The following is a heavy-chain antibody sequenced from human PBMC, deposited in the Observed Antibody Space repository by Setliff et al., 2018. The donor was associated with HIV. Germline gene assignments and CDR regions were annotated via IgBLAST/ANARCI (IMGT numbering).Heavy chain of an antibody. CDR1: GGSLSGFY. D-gene: IGHD6-6*01. Sequence: SETLSLTCAVYGGSLSGFYWSWIRQPPGKGLEWIGEINHSGHTKYNSSLKSRVTISVDTSKNQFSVGLTSLTAADTAVYFCARLWQLDYYYYYMDVWGKGTTVTGSS. CDR2: INHSGHT. V-gene: IGHV4-34*01. CDR3: ARLWQLDYYYYYMDV. J-gene: IGHJ6*03.